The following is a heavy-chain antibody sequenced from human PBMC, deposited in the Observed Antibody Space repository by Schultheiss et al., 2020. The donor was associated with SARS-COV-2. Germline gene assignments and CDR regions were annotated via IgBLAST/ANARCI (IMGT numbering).Heavy chain of an antibody. D-gene: IGHD5/OR15-5a*01. J-gene: IGHJ6*02. CDR2: IYHSGST. Sequence: SETLSLTCTVSGGSISSYYWSWIRQPPGKGLEWIGYIYHSGSTNYNPSLKSRVTISVDTSKNQFSLKLSSVTAADTAVYYCARGVYGDYGMDVWGQGTTVTVSS. CDR1: GGSISSYY. CDR3: ARGVYGDYGMDV. V-gene: IGHV4-59*01.